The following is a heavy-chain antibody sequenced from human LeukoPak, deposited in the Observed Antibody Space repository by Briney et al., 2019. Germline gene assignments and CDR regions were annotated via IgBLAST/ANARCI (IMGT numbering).Heavy chain of an antibody. CDR2: ISSSSSYI. CDR3: ARDLSDSSGWFPSPFDY. D-gene: IGHD6-19*01. CDR1: GFTFSSYS. V-gene: IGHV3-21*01. Sequence: GGSLRLSCAASGFTFSSYSMNWVRQAPGEGLEWVSSISSSSSYIYYADSVKGRFTISRDNAKNSLYLQMNSLRAEDTAVYYCARDLSDSSGWFPSPFDYWGQGTLVTVSS. J-gene: IGHJ4*02.